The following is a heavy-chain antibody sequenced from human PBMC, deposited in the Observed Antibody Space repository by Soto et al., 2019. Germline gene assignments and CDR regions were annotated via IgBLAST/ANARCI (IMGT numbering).Heavy chain of an antibody. J-gene: IGHJ2*01. V-gene: IGHV4-39*01. CDR2: IYYSGTT. Sequence: SETLSLTCTVSGGSITGAYYYWGWIRQSPGKGLEWIGSIYYSGTTYYNPSLESRVTISIDTSKNQFSLKVSSLTAADTAVYYCAKTGPYDILAYWYFDLWGRGTLVTVSS. D-gene: IGHD3-9*01. CDR1: GGSITGAYYY. CDR3: AKTGPYDILAYWYFDL.